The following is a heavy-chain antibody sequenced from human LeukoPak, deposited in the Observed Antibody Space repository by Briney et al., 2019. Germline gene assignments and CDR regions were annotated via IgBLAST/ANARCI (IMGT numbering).Heavy chain of an antibody. V-gene: IGHV3-48*03. CDR3: AELGITMIGGV. Sequence: GGSLRLSCAASGFTFSSYEMNCISSSGSTIYYADSVKGRFTIPRDNAKNSLYLQMNSLRAEDTAVYYCAELGITMIGGVWGKGTTVTISS. J-gene: IGHJ6*04. CDR2: ISSSGSTI. D-gene: IGHD3-10*02. CDR1: GFTFSSYE.